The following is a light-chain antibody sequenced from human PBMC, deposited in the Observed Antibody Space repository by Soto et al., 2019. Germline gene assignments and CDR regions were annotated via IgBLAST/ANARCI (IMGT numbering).Light chain of an antibody. CDR3: QPSYSTSWT. CDR2: GAS. Sequence: DIQMTQSPSSLSASVGDRVTITCRASQSISTYLNWYQQKPGKAPKLLIYGASSLQSGVPSGFSGTGSGTAFTLTISSLQPEDFATYYCQPSYSTSWTFGQGTKVELK. CDR1: QSISTY. V-gene: IGKV1-39*01. J-gene: IGKJ1*01.